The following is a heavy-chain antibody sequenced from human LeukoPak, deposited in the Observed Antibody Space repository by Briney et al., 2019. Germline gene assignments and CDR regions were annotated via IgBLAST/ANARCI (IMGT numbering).Heavy chain of an antibody. V-gene: IGHV3-66*01. CDR3: AKDILAAGLFFDY. J-gene: IGHJ4*02. D-gene: IGHD6-13*01. CDR2: IYSGGAT. Sequence: PGGSLRLSCAASGITVNTNYMSWVRQAPGKGLEWVSIIYSGGATFYADSVKGRFTISRESSKNTLWLQMNSLRAEDTAVYYCAKDILAAGLFFDYWGQGALVTVSS. CDR1: GITVNTNY.